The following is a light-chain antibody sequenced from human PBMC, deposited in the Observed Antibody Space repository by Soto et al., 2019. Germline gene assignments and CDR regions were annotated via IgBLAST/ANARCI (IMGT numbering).Light chain of an antibody. Sequence: QSVLTQPPSASGTPGQRVTISCSGSSSNIGRNAVNWYQQLPGTAPKLLIYSNNHRPSGVPDRFSGSKSGTSASLTISGLQSEDEADYYRAAWDDSLNGPVFGGGTKVTVL. CDR3: AAWDDSLNGPV. CDR1: SSNIGRNA. J-gene: IGLJ2*01. V-gene: IGLV1-44*01. CDR2: SNN.